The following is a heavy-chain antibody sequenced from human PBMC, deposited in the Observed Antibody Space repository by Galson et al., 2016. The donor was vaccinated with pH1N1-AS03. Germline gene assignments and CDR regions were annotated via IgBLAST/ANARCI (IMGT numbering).Heavy chain of an antibody. Sequence: SVKASCKASGYIFTGFYVHWVRQAPGQGLEWMGWINPNNGVTNYAQKFQAWVTMTRDTSISTAYMELYGLKSDDTAVYYCARDPRGPCTSTTCPTAYSFGMDVWGQGTTVIVSS. CDR3: ARDPRGPCTSTTCPTAYSFGMDV. CDR1: GYIFTGFY. J-gene: IGHJ6*02. D-gene: IGHD2-2*01. V-gene: IGHV1-2*04. CDR2: INPNNGVT.